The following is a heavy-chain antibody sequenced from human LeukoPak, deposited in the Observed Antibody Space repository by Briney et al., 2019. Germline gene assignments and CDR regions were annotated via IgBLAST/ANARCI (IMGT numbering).Heavy chain of an antibody. CDR2: INPNNGGT. D-gene: IGHD3-16*01. J-gene: IGHJ5*01. CDR1: GYTFTSSY. Sequence: GASVKVSCKASGYTFTSSYMHWVRQAPGQGLEWMGSINPNNGGTKYAQKFQGRVTVTRDTSISTAYMELTSLRSDDTAIYYCAGAGGNSWFDHWGQGTLVTVSS. CDR3: AGAGGNSWFDH. V-gene: IGHV1-2*02.